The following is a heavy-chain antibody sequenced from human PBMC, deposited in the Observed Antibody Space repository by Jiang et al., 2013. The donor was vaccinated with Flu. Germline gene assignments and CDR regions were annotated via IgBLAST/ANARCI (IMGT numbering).Heavy chain of an antibody. J-gene: IGHJ3*01. D-gene: IGHD2-21*02. Sequence: VQLLESGGYLVQPGGSLRLTCEASGLTFTNFAMHWVRQAPGRGLEWVSGISVSGRNTFYRDSVRGRFTISRGTSENTLYLQMNNLRPEDTAVYHCAKEIASDTYCGGDCWNAFDDWGQGTMVTVS. CDR2: ISVSGRNT. V-gene: IGHV3-23*01. CDR3: AKEIASDTYCGGDCWNAFDD. CDR1: GLTFTNFA.